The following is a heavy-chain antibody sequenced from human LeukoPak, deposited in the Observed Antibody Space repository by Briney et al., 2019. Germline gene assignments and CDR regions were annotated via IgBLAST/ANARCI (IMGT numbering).Heavy chain of an antibody. CDR3: TRGGSMVRGVL. V-gene: IGHV3-53*01. J-gene: IGHJ4*02. Sequence: GGSLRLSCAASGFIVSSDFMNWVRQAPGKGLEWVSAMNSGGSTFYADSVKGRFIISRDKSRNMLYFQMNSLRVDDTAVYYCTRGGSMVRGVLWGQGTLVTVST. D-gene: IGHD3-10*01. CDR1: GFIVSSDF. CDR2: MNSGGST.